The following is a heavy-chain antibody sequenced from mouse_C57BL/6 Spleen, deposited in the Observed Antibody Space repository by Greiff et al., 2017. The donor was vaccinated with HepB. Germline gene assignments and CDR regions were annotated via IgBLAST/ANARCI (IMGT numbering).Heavy chain of an antibody. CDR3: ARSRDFDFDY. J-gene: IGHJ2*01. CDR1: RYAFTNYL. CDR2: INPGSGGT. V-gene: IGHV1-54*01. Sequence: QVQLQQSGAELVRPGTSVKVSCKASRYAFTNYLIEWVKQRPGQGLEWIGVINPGSGGTNYNEKFKGKATLTADKSSSTAYMQLSSLTSEDSAVYFCARSRDFDFDYWGQGTTLTVSS.